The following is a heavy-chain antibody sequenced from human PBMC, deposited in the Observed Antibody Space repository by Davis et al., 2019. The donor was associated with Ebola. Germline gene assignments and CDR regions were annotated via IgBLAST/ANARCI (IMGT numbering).Heavy chain of an antibody. CDR1: GGSFSGYY. Sequence: PSETLSLTCAVYGGSFSGYYWSWIRQPPGKGLEWIGEINHSGSTNYNPSLKSRVTISVDTSKNQFSLKLSSVTAADTAVYYCARDRFTLGYYYGMDVWGQGTTVTVSS. J-gene: IGHJ6*02. D-gene: IGHD3-16*01. CDR3: ARDRFTLGYYYGMDV. V-gene: IGHV4-34*01. CDR2: INHSGST.